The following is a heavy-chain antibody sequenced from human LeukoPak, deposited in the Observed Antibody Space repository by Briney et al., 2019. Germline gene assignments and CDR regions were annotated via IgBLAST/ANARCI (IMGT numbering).Heavy chain of an antibody. J-gene: IGHJ3*01. D-gene: IGHD3-3*01. V-gene: IGHV1-2*02. Sequence: ASVKVSCKAFGYSFTGYHLHWVRQAPRQGLEWMGWANPKTGGTNYARKFQGRVTMTRDTSINTVNMELSRLTSDDTAVHYCAREFSSKLEWLAYVTGDDAFDVWGQGTMITVS. CDR1: GYSFTGYH. CDR2: ANPKTGGT. CDR3: AREFSSKLEWLAYVTGDDAFDV.